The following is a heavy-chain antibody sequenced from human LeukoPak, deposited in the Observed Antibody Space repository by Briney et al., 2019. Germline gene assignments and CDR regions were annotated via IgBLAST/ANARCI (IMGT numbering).Heavy chain of an antibody. CDR1: GLTFSSYA. Sequence: GGSLRLSCAASGLTFSSYAMSWVRQAPGKGLEWVSAISGSGGSTYYADSVKGRFTISRDNSKNTLYLQMNSLRAEDTAVYYCAKGQWLVKYNWFDPWGQGTLVTVSS. V-gene: IGHV3-23*01. D-gene: IGHD6-19*01. CDR2: ISGSGGST. CDR3: AKGQWLVKYNWFDP. J-gene: IGHJ5*02.